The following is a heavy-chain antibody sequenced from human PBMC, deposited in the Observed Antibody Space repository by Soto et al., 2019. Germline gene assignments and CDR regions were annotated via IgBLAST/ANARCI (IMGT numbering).Heavy chain of an antibody. J-gene: IGHJ4*02. Sequence: PSETLSLTCSVSGDSMRGYHFYWGWIRQAPGKGLEWIGSAYFSGGNTYYSPSLKSRVSISVDTSKNEFSLRLTSLTAADTAVYFCAYGSSSAWIDYWGQGALVTVSS. CDR3: AYGSSSAWIDY. D-gene: IGHD6-25*01. CDR1: GDSMRGYHFY. CDR2: AYFSGGNT. V-gene: IGHV4-39*01.